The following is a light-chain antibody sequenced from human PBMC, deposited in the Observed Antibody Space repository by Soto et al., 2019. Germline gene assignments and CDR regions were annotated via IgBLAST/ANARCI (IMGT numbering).Light chain of an antibody. CDR1: QSISSW. J-gene: IGKJ5*01. Sequence: DIQITQSPSTLSASVGDRVTITCRASQSISSWLAWYRQKPGKAPKLLIYAASTLQSGVPSRFRGSGSGTDFTLPISCLQSEDFETYYCQQYYSYPFTFGQGTRLEIK. CDR3: QQYYSYPFT. V-gene: IGKV1-5*01. CDR2: AAS.